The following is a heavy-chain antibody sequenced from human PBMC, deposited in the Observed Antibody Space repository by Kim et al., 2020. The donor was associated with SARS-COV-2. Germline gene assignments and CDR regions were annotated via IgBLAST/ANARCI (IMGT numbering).Heavy chain of an antibody. V-gene: IGHV4-34*01. Sequence: SETLSLTCAVYGGSFSGYYWSWIRQPPGKGLEWIGEINHSGSTNYNPSLKSRVTISVDTSKNQFSLKLSSVTAADTAVYYCASGRWIQLAVFDYWGQGT. J-gene: IGHJ4*02. CDR3: ASGRWIQLAVFDY. CDR2: INHSGST. D-gene: IGHD5-18*01. CDR1: GGSFSGYY.